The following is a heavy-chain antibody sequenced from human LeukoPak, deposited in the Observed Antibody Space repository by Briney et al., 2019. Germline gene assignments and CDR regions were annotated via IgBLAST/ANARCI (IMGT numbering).Heavy chain of an antibody. Sequence: GGSLRLSCAASGFTFSSYGMHWVRQAPGKGLEWVSAISNNGGYTYYADSVQGRFTISRDNSKSTLCLQMNSLRAEDTAVYYCAKQLGYCSDGSCYFPYWGQGTLVTVSS. CDR3: AKQLGYCSDGSCYFPY. CDR1: GFTFSSYG. J-gene: IGHJ4*02. CDR2: ISNNGGYT. D-gene: IGHD2-15*01. V-gene: IGHV3-23*01.